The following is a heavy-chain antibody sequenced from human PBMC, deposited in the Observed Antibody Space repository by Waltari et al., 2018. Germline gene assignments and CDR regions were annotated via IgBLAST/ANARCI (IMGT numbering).Heavy chain of an antibody. Sequence: EVQLVESGGGLVQPGRSLRLSCAASGFTFVDFAIHWVRQTPGKGLEWVSGISWNSGTIAYADSVKGRFTISRDNAKNSLYLQMNSLRTEDTALYYCVKDINIGGQWLALRGDSWGQGTLVTVSS. CDR3: VKDINIGGQWLALRGDS. V-gene: IGHV3-9*01. CDR1: GFTFVDFA. J-gene: IGHJ4*02. CDR2: ISWNSGTI. D-gene: IGHD6-19*01.